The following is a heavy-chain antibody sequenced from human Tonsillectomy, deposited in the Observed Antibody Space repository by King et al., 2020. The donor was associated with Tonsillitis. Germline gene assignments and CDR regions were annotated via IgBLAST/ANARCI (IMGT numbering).Heavy chain of an antibody. CDR3: ASPLSFCTTARCDVAFVL. CDR2: ISSSGSYI. D-gene: IGHD2-2*01. V-gene: IGHV3-21*01. CDR1: GFIFGDFS. J-gene: IGHJ3*01. Sequence: VQLVESGGGLVKSGGSLRLSCEASGFIFGDFSMNWVRQAPGKGLEWLASISSSGSYIFYSDSVKARFTISRDNARNSLFLQMNSLRAEDTAVYYCASPLSFCTTARCDVAFVLWGHGTKVTVSS.